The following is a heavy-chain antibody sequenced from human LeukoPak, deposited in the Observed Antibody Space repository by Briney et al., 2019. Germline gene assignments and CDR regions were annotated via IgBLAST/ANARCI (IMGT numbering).Heavy chain of an antibody. Sequence: PGGSLRLSCAASGFTFSSYGMHWVRQAPGKGLEWVAFIRYDGSNKYYADSVKGRFTISRDNSKNTLYLQMNSLRAEDTAVYYCAKDGTRITMKVVATAVDYWGQGTLVTVSS. V-gene: IGHV3-30*02. CDR2: IRYDGSNK. D-gene: IGHD3-22*01. J-gene: IGHJ4*02. CDR1: GFTFSSYG. CDR3: AKDGTRITMKVVATAVDY.